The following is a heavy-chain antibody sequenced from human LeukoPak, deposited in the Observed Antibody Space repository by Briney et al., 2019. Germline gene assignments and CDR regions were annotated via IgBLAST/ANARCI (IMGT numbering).Heavy chain of an antibody. Sequence: GGALRLSCVGYGFTFSNYAMTWVRQAPGKGLEWVSSISFGGGYTFYADSVKGHFTISRDNSRSTLYLQMNNLRAEDTALYYCAKRIDTRGSTHYHDYWGQGTLVTVSS. J-gene: IGHJ4*02. CDR1: GFTFSNYA. CDR2: ISFGGGYT. V-gene: IGHV3-23*01. CDR3: AKRIDTRGSTHYHDY. D-gene: IGHD3-22*01.